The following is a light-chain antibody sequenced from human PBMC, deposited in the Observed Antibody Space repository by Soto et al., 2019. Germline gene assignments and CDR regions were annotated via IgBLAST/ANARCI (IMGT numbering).Light chain of an antibody. V-gene: IGLV1-44*01. Sequence: QSALTQPPSASGTPGQIVAISCSGSSSNIGSNTVTWYQQLPGTASKLLIYSTSQRSSGVPGRFSGSKSGASASLSISGLQSEDEADYYCAAWDDRLDVYVFXTGTKVTVL. CDR2: STS. J-gene: IGLJ1*01. CDR1: SSNIGSNT. CDR3: AAWDDRLDVYV.